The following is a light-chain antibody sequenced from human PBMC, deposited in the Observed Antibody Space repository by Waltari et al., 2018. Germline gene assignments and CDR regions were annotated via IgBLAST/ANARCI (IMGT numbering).Light chain of an antibody. CDR1: SSDIGRYNY. Sequence: QAALTQPRPVSGSPGQSVTLSCTGTSSDIGRYNYVSCYQQHPGTAPKLMIYEVSKRPSGVSDRFSGSKSGNTASLTISGLQAEDEADYYCSSYAGSNTYIFGAGTRLTVL. V-gene: IGLV2-11*01. CDR3: SSYAGSNTYI. J-gene: IGLJ1*01. CDR2: EVS.